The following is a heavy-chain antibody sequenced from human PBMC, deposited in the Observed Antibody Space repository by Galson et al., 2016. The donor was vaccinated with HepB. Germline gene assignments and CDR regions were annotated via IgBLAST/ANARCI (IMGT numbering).Heavy chain of an antibody. CDR2: ISANSGNT. V-gene: IGHV1-18*04. J-gene: IGHJ4*02. D-gene: IGHD3-16*01. CDR1: GYRFFTYG. Sequence: SVKVSCKASGYRFFTYGISWVRQAPGQGLEWLGWISANSGNTIYAQKFQDRVTMTRDTSASTVYMDLRSLRSDDTAVYYCARDVQFGFDYWGQGTLVTVSS. CDR3: ARDVQFGFDY.